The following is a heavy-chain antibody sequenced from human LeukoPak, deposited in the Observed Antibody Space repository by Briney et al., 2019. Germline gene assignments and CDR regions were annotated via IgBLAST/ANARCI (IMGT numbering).Heavy chain of an antibody. CDR3: ARGVSAL. CDR2: INHSGST. J-gene: IGHJ4*02. CDR1: GGSFSGYY. Sequence: PSETLSLTCAVYGGSFSGYYWSWIRQPPGKGLEWIGEINHSGSTNYNPSLKSRVTISVDTSKNQFSLKLSSETAADTAVYYCARGVSALWGQGTLVTVSS. D-gene: IGHD5/OR15-5a*01. V-gene: IGHV4-34*01.